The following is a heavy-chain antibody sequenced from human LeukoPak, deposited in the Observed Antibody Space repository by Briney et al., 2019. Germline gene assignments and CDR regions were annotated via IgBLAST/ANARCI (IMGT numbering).Heavy chain of an antibody. CDR1: GGSFSGYY. J-gene: IGHJ3*02. V-gene: IGHV4-34*01. Sequence: SETLSLTCAVYGGSFSGYYWSWIRQPPGKGLEWIGEINHRGSTNYNPSLKSRVTISVDTSKNQFSLKLSSVTAADTAVYYCARGVATFGDTAINTHAFDIWGQGTMVTVSS. D-gene: IGHD5-18*01. CDR3: ARGVATFGDTAINTHAFDI. CDR2: INHRGST.